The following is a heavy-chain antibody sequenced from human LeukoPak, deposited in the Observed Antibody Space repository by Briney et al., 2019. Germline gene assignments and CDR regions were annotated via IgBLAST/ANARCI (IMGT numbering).Heavy chain of an antibody. V-gene: IGHV4-39*01. CDR2: IFYTGST. CDR3: ASLRERSYYARGFDY. D-gene: IGHD3-3*01. CDR1: DDSIRSSSYY. Sequence: SETLSLTCTVSDDSIRSSSYYWGWIRQPPGKGLEWIGSIFYTGSTYYNPSLKSRLTISVDTSKNQFSLKLSSVTAADTAVYYCASLRERSYYARGFDYWGQGTLVTVSS. J-gene: IGHJ4*02.